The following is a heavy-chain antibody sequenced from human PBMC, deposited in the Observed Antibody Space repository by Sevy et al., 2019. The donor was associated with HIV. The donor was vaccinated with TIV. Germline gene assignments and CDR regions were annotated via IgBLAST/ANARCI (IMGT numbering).Heavy chain of an antibody. Sequence: GGSLRLSCAASGFTFSTYAVSWVRQAPGKGLEWVSGISGSGGKTYYADSVKGRLTNSRDNSKNTLYLQMNSLRAEDTAVYYCAKVGADCSSTTCAGYYMDVWGKGTTVTVSS. D-gene: IGHD2-2*01. V-gene: IGHV3-23*01. J-gene: IGHJ6*03. CDR3: AKVGADCSSTTCAGYYMDV. CDR2: ISGSGGKT. CDR1: GFTFSTYA.